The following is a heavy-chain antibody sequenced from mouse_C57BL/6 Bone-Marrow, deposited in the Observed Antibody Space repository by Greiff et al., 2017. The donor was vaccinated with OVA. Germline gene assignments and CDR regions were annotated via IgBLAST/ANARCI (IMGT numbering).Heavy chain of an antibody. CDR1: GFSLTSYA. J-gene: IGHJ3*01. Sequence: VKLQESGPGLVAPSPSLSITCTVSGFSLTSYAISWVRQPPGKGLEWLGVIWTGGGTNYNSALKSRLSISKDNSKSQVFLKMNSLQTDDTARYYCATLLDWFAYWGQGTLITVSA. CDR3: ATLLDWFAY. CDR2: IWTGGGT. V-gene: IGHV2-9-1*01. D-gene: IGHD6-1*01.